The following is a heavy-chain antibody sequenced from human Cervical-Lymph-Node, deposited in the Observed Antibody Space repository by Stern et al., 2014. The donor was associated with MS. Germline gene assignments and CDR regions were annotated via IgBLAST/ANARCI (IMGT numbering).Heavy chain of an antibody. CDR2: IYPGDSDV. J-gene: IGHJ4*02. CDR1: GYRFINNW. CDR3: ARWSVACDS. V-gene: IGHV5-51*03. Sequence: VQLVESGAEVRKPGDSLKISCKTSGYRFINNWIAWVRQVPGKGLEWIGIIYPGDSDVRYSPPFQGHVSISVDKSISTAYLQWNSLKASDTAVYYCARWSVACDSWGQGALITVSS. D-gene: IGHD2-21*01.